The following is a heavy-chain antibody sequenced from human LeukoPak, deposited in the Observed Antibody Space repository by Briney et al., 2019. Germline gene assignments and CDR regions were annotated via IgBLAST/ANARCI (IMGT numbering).Heavy chain of an antibody. CDR3: ASTPRDDIVVVPAAIYYYGMDV. V-gene: IGHV4-4*02. CDR1: GGSISSSNW. CDR2: IYHSGST. D-gene: IGHD2-2*01. J-gene: IGHJ6*02. Sequence: PSETLSLTCAVSGGSISSSNWWSWVRQPPGKGLEWIGEIYHSGSTNYNPSLKSRVTISVDKSKNQFSLKLSSVTAADTAVYYCASTPRDDIVVVPAAIYYYGMDVWGQGTAVTVSS.